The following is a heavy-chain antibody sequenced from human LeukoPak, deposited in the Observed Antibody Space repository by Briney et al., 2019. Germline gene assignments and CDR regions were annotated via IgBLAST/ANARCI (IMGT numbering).Heavy chain of an antibody. CDR3: TRGGVDYFDY. J-gene: IGHJ4*02. CDR1: GFNTIDYA. V-gene: IGHV3-23*01. CDR2: MSASGDFV. Sequence: GGSLRLSCAVSGFNTIDYAMSWVRQAPGKGLEWVSSMSASGDFVYYADSVKGRFTISRDNSMNTQYLQMSDLRVEDTAVYYCTRGGVDYFDYWGQGTLVTVSS. D-gene: IGHD2-8*02.